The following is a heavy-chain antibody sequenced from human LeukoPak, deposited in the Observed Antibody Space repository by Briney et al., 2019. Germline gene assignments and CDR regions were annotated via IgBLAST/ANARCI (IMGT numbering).Heavy chain of an antibody. CDR3: AKRGVVIRVILVGFYKEAYYFDS. Sequence: GGSLRLSCAVSGITLSNYGMSWVRKAPGKGLEWVAGMSGSGGGTNYADSVKGRFTVSRDNSKNTLYLQMKSLRAEDTAVYFCAKRGVVIRVILVGFYKEAYYFDSWGKGALVTVSS. V-gene: IGHV3-23*01. CDR2: MSGSGGGT. J-gene: IGHJ4*02. D-gene: IGHD3-22*01. CDR1: GITLSNYG.